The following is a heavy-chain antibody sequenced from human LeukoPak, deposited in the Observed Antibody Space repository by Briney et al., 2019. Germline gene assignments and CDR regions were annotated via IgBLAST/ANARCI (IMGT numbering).Heavy chain of an antibody. V-gene: IGHV3-30*02. CDR2: IRFDGSNK. Sequence: GGSLRLSCAASGSTFSDYGMHWVRQAPGKGLEWVAFIRFDGSNKYYVDSVKGRFTISRDNSKNTLYLQMNSLRAEDTAVYYCAKDKRRWLQLVDYWGQGTLVTVSS. J-gene: IGHJ4*02. CDR1: GSTFSDYG. D-gene: IGHD5-24*01. CDR3: AKDKRRWLQLVDY.